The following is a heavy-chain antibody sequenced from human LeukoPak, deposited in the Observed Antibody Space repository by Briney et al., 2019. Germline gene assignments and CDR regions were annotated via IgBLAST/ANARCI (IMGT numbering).Heavy chain of an antibody. CDR2: MNPNSGNT. J-gene: IGHJ5*02. Sequence: GASVKVSCEASGGTFSSYAINWVRQATGQGLEWMGWMNPNSGNTGYAQKFQGRVTITRNTSISTAYMELSSLRSEDTAVYYCARRHANSGSYRKNWFDPWGQGTLVTVSS. CDR1: GGTFSSYA. CDR3: ARRHANSGSYRKNWFDP. D-gene: IGHD1-26*01. V-gene: IGHV1-8*03.